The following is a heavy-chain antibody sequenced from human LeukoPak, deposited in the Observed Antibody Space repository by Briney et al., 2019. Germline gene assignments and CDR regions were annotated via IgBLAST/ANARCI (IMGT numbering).Heavy chain of an antibody. V-gene: IGHV4-34*01. D-gene: IGHD3-16*02. CDR1: GGSFSGYY. CDR3: ARGQLDDYVWGSYRYLFDY. Sequence: SETLSLTCAVYGGSFSGYYWSWIRQPPGKGLEWIGEINHSGSTNYNPSLKSRVTISVDTSKNQFSLKLSSVTAADTAVYYCARGQLDDYVWGSYRYLFDYWGQRTLVTVSS. CDR2: INHSGST. J-gene: IGHJ4*02.